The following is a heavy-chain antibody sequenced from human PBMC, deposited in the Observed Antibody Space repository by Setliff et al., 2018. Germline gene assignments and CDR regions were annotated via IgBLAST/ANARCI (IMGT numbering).Heavy chain of an antibody. CDR2: INHSGST. Sequence: PSETLSLTCAVYGGSFSGYYWSWIRQPPGKGLEWIGEINHSGSTNYNPSLKSRVPISVDTSKNQFSLKLISVTAADTAVYYCARRMNRYYYYYMDVWGKGTTVTVSS. V-gene: IGHV4-34*01. CDR3: ARRMNRYYYYYMDV. CDR1: GGSFSGYY. D-gene: IGHD2-15*01. J-gene: IGHJ6*03.